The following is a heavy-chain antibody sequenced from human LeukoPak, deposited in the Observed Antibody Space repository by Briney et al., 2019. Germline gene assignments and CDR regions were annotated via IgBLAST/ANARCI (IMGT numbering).Heavy chain of an antibody. D-gene: IGHD3-3*01. CDR2: IYYSGST. Sequence: KTSETLSLTCTVSGGSISSSSYYWGWLRQPPGKGLEWIGSIYYSGSTYCNPSLKSRVTISVDTSKNQFSLKLSSVTAADTAVYYCARNPHYDFWSGYLVYYYYGMDVWGQGTTVIVSS. V-gene: IGHV4-39*01. J-gene: IGHJ6*02. CDR3: ARNPHYDFWSGYLVYYYYGMDV. CDR1: GGSISSSSYY.